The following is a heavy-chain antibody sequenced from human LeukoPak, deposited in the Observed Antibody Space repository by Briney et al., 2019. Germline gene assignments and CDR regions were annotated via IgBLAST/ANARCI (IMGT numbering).Heavy chain of an antibody. CDR3: ARDHLANLASRLFDP. CDR1: AFPISSGYY. Sequence: SETLSLTCTVSAFPISSGYYWGWIRQPPGKGLEWIGSISHSGSTYYSPSLKSRVTIPVDTSKNQFSLKLSSVTAADTAVYYCARDHLANLASRLFDPWGQGILVTVSS. V-gene: IGHV4-38-2*02. D-gene: IGHD3-3*01. J-gene: IGHJ5*02. CDR2: ISHSGST.